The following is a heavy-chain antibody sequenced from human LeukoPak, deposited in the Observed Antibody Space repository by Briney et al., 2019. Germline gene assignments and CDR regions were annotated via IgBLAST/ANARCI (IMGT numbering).Heavy chain of an antibody. J-gene: IGHJ3*01. CDR2: ISTYTGRA. D-gene: IGHD4-23*01. V-gene: IGHV1-18*01. Sequence: ASVKVSCKPSGYKFNVYDILWVRQAPGHGLDYVGWISTYTGRANYAQKFQGRVSMVTDTSTTTAYLELTNLTSSDTGLYYCARADGTNSGTNAFDVWGLGTLVTVAP. CDR3: ARADGTNSGTNAFDV. CDR1: GYKFNVYD.